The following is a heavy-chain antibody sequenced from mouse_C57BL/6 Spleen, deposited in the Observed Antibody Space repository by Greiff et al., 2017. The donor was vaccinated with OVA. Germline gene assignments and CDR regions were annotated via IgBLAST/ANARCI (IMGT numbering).Heavy chain of an antibody. CDR2: IYPSDSET. CDR3: ARWASAMDY. CDR1: GYTFTSYW. Sequence: VQLQQPGAELVRPGSSVKLSCKASGYTFTSYWMDWVKQRPGQGLEWIGNIYPSDSETHYNQKFKDKATLTVDKSSSTAYMQLSSLTSEDSAVYYCARWASAMDYWGQGTSVTVSS. J-gene: IGHJ4*01. V-gene: IGHV1-61*01.